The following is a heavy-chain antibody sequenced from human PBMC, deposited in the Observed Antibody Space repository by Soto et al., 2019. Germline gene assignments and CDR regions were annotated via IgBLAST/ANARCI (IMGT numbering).Heavy chain of an antibody. CDR1: GFTFSNAW. D-gene: IGHD2-15*01. CDR3: TTDIVEGGRDAFDI. J-gene: IGHJ3*02. CDR2: IKSKTDGGTT. Sequence: EVQLVESGGGLVKPGGSLRLSCAASGFTFSNAWMSWVRQAPGKGLEWVGHIKSKTDGGTTDYAAPVKGRFTISRDDSKNTLYLQMNSLKTEDTAVYYCTTDIVEGGRDAFDIWGQGTMVTVSS. V-gene: IGHV3-15*01.